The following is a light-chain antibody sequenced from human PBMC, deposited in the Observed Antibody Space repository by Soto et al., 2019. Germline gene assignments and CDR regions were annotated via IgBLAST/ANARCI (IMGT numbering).Light chain of an antibody. Sequence: QSPATLSVSTGDRVTLSCRASQSISNYLAWYQLKPGQAPRLLIYNASNMHSGIPARFSGSGSGTDFSLTISSLEPEDFAVYYCQQRSNWSYTFGQGTKLEIK. V-gene: IGKV3-11*01. CDR1: QSISNY. CDR2: NAS. CDR3: QQRSNWSYT. J-gene: IGKJ2*01.